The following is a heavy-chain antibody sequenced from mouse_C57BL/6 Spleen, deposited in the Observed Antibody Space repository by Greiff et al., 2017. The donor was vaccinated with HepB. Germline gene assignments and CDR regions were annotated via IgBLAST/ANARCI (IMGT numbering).Heavy chain of an antibody. CDR3: AREDGYDGVFAY. V-gene: IGHV1-64*01. Sequence: VQLQQPGAELVKPGASVKLSCKASGYTFTSYWMHWVKQRPGQGLEWIGMIHPNSGSTNYNEKFKSKATLTVDKSSSTAYMQLSSLTSEDSAVYYCAREDGYDGVFAYWGQGTLVTVSA. D-gene: IGHD2-2*01. CDR1: GYTFTSYW. J-gene: IGHJ3*01. CDR2: IHPNSGST.